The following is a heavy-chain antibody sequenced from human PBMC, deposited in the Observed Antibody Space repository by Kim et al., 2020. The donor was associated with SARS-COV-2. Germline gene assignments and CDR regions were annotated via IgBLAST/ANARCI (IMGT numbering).Heavy chain of an antibody. J-gene: IGHJ2*01. D-gene: IGHD3-16*01. V-gene: IGHV4-59*13. CDR3: ARPLEPGGSIVGWWYFDL. CDR2: IYYSGST. CDR1: GGSISSYY. Sequence: SETLSLTCTVSGGSISSYYWSWIRQPPGKGLEWIGYIYYSGSTNYNPSLKSRVTISVDTSKNQFSLKLSSVTAADTAVYYCARPLEPGGSIVGWWYFDLWGRGTLVTVSS.